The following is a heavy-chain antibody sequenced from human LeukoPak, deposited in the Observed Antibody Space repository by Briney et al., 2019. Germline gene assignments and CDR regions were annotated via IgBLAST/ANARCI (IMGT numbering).Heavy chain of an antibody. Sequence: PGGSLRLSCAASGFTFSSYGMHWVRQAPGKGLEWVAVIWYDGSNKYYADSVKGRFTISRDNSKNTLYLQMNSLRAEDTAVYYCARGSYDSSGYYPILDYWGQGTLVTVSS. J-gene: IGHJ4*02. CDR1: GFTFSSYG. V-gene: IGHV3-33*01. CDR2: IWYDGSNK. CDR3: ARGSYDSSGYYPILDY. D-gene: IGHD3-22*01.